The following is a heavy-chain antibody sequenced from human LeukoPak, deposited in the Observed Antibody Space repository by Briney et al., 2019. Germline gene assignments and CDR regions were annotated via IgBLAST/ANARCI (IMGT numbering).Heavy chain of an antibody. V-gene: IGHV1-46*01. CDR2: INPSGGST. J-gene: IGHJ3*02. D-gene: IGHD1-26*01. CDR3: ARGKWELVGDAFDI. Sequence: ASVKVSCKASGGTFSSYAISWVRQAPGQGLEWMGIINPSGGSTSYAQKFQGRVTMTRDTSTSTVYMELSSLRSEDTAVYYCARGKWELVGDAFDIWGQGTMVTVSS. CDR1: GGTFSSYA.